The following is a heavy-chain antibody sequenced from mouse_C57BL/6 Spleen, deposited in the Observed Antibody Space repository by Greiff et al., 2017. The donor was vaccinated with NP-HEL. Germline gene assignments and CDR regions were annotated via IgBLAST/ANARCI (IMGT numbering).Heavy chain of an antibody. V-gene: IGHV1-82*01. J-gene: IGHJ4*01. CDR1: GYAFSSPW. D-gene: IGHD1-1*01. Sequence: QVQLQQSGPELVKPGASVKISCKASGYAFSSPWMNWVKQRPGKGLEWIGRIYPGDGDTNYNGKFKGKATLTADKSSSTAYMQLSSLTSEDSAVYFCARGTTVVYYYAMDYWGQGTSVTVSS. CDR3: ARGTTVVYYYAMDY. CDR2: IYPGDGDT.